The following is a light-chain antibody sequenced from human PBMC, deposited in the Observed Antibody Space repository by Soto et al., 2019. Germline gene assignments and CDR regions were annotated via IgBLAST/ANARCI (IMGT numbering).Light chain of an antibody. CDR2: EVS. CDR1: SSDVGSYNV. CDR3: CSYGGRNTFV. J-gene: IGLJ1*01. V-gene: IGLV2-23*02. Sequence: QSALAQPASVSGSPGQSITISCTGTSSDVGSYNVVSWYQQHPGKAPKLMIYEVSKRPSGVSNRFSGSKSGNTASLTISGLQAEDEADYSCCSYGGRNTFVFGTGTKLTVL.